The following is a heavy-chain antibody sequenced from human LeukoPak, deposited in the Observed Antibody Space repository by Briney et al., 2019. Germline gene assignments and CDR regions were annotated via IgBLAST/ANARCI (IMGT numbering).Heavy chain of an antibody. CDR2: ITDSGGAT. CDR3: AKAYTRSWYAAFDI. J-gene: IGHJ3*02. D-gene: IGHD6-13*01. V-gene: IGHV3-23*01. CDR1: GFAFSDYA. Sequence: GGSLRLSCAASGFAFSDYAISWVRLAPGKGLEWVSAITDSGGATYYADSVKGRFTISRDNSKNTLYLQMNSLRGDDTATYYCAKAYTRSWYAAFDIWGQGTMVTVSS.